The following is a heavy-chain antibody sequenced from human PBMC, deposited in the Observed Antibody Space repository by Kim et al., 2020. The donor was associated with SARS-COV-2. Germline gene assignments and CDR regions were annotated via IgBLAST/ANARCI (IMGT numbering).Heavy chain of an antibody. V-gene: IGHV1-46*01. CDR2: INPSGGST. CDR1: GYTFTSYY. D-gene: IGHD6-13*01. J-gene: IGHJ3*02. CDR3: ARGRGIAAAAWIDAFDI. Sequence: ASVKVSCKASGYTFTSYYMHWVRQAPGQGLEWMGIINPSGGSTSYAQKFQGRVTMTRDTSTSTVYMELSSLRSEDTAVYYCARGRGIAAAAWIDAFDIWGQGTMVTVSS.